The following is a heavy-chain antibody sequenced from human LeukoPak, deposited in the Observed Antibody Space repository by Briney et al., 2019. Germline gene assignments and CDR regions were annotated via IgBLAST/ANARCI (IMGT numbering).Heavy chain of an antibody. CDR2: IYTSGTT. CDR1: GGSISSGSYY. D-gene: IGHD3-3*01. Sequence: PSQTLSVTGTVSGGSISSGSYYWCWIRQPAGKGLEWIWRIYTSGTTNYNPSLNSRVTISVDTSTTQFSLKLSSVTAADTAVYYCARARYDFWSGSGFDPWGQGTLVTVSS. CDR3: ARARYDFWSGSGFDP. J-gene: IGHJ5*02. V-gene: IGHV4-61*02.